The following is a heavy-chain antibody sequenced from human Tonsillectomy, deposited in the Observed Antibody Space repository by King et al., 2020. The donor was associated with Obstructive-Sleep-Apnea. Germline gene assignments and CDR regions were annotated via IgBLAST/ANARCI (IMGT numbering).Heavy chain of an antibody. D-gene: IGHD3-10*01. CDR2: ISGSGGST. J-gene: IGHJ4*02. Sequence: VQLVESGGGLVQPGGSLRLSCAASGFTFSSYAMSWVRQAPGKGLEWVSAISGSGGSTYYADSVKGRFTISRDNSKNTLYLQMNSLRAEDTAVYYCAKCEGTMVRGVIITVYYFDYWGQGTLVTVSS. CDR1: GFTFSSYA. V-gene: IGHV3-23*04. CDR3: AKCEGTMVRGVIITVYYFDY.